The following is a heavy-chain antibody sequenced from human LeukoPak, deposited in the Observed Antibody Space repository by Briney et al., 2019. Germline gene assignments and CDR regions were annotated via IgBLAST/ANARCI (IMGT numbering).Heavy chain of an antibody. Sequence: GGSLRLSCAASGFSFRSYWMHWVRHAPGKGLEWVAVISYDGSNKYYADSVKGRFTISRDNSKNTLYLQMNSLRAEDTAVYYCAKDLITIFGVAMWYFDYWGQGTLVTVSS. J-gene: IGHJ4*02. D-gene: IGHD3-3*01. CDR1: GFSFRSYW. CDR3: AKDLITIFGVAMWYFDY. CDR2: ISYDGSNK. V-gene: IGHV3-30*18.